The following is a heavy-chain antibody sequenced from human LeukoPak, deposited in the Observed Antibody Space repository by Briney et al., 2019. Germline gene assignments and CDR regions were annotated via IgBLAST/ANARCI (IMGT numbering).Heavy chain of an antibody. D-gene: IGHD3-10*01. V-gene: IGHV4-61*02. CDR3: ARVPSRGVIIKNFDY. J-gene: IGHJ4*02. CDR1: GGSISSGSYY. CDR2: IYTSGST. Sequence: PSETLSLTCTVSGGSISSGSYYWSWIRQPAGKGLEWIGRIYTSGSTNYNPSLKSRVTISVDTSKNQFSLKLSSVTAADTAVYYCARVPSRGVIIKNFDYWGQGTLVTVSS.